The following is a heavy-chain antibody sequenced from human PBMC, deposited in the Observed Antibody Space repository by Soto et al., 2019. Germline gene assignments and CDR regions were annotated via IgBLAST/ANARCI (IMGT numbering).Heavy chain of an antibody. CDR3: ARDRQWLVDY. V-gene: IGHV3-33*01. J-gene: IGHJ4*02. D-gene: IGHD6-19*01. CDR2: IWYDGSNK. Sequence: GGSLRLSCAASGFTFSSYGMHWVRQAPGKGLEWAAVIWYDGSNKYYADSVKGRFTISRDNSKNTLYLQMNSLRAEDTAVYYCARDRQWLVDYWGQGTLVTVSS. CDR1: GFTFSSYG.